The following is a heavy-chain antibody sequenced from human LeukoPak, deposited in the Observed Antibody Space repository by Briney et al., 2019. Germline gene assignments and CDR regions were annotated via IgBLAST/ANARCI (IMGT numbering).Heavy chain of an antibody. V-gene: IGHV4-59*12. J-gene: IGHJ4*02. Sequence: SETLSLTCTVSGGSITNYYWSWIRQPPGKGLEWIGYINYSGSSYYNPSLKSRITISEDRSKNQYSLKLISVTPADTAVYFCARGDFWSGFRDWGQGTLVTVSS. CDR1: GGSITNYY. CDR3: ARGDFWSGFRD. D-gene: IGHD3-3*01. CDR2: INYSGSS.